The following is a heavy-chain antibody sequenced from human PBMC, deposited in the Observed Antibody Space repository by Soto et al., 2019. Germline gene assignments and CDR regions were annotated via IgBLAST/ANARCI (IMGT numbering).Heavy chain of an antibody. D-gene: IGHD6-19*01. CDR1: GFTFSSNG. CDR3: AKLLYRSGTDVVDI. Sequence: QVQLVESGGGVVQPGRSLRLSCVASGFTFSSNGMHWVRQAPGKGLEWVAVISYDGSNKFYADSVKGRFTISRDNSKNALYLQMNILGAEDTSVYYCAKLLYRSGTDVVDIWGQGTMVTVSS. J-gene: IGHJ3*02. V-gene: IGHV3-30*18. CDR2: ISYDGSNK.